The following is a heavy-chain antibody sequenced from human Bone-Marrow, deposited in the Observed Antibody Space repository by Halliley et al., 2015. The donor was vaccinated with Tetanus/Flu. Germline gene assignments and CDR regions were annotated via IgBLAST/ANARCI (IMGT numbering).Heavy chain of an antibody. CDR2: IYHTGNT. D-gene: IGHD2-2*01. J-gene: IGHJ4*03. V-gene: IGHV4-4*02. Sequence: GEIYHTGNTNYKPSLKSRVSLSIDKSRNQFSLKLKSLPAADTAVYYCALGIALVPDEHDALETWGPGTLVIVSS. CDR3: ALGIALVPDEHDALET.